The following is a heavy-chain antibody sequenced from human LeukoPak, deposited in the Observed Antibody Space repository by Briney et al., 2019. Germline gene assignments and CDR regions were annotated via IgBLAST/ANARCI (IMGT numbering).Heavy chain of an antibody. Sequence: ASVKVSCKASGGTFSSYAISWVRQAPGQGLEWMGGIIPIFGTANYAQKFQGRVTMTEDTSTDTAYMELSSLRSEDTAVYYCATVIFFGTTTGAIFDYWGQGTLVTVSS. CDR3: ATVIFFGTTTGAIFDY. CDR2: IIPIFGTA. CDR1: GGTFSSYA. D-gene: IGHD1-1*01. V-gene: IGHV1-69*06. J-gene: IGHJ4*02.